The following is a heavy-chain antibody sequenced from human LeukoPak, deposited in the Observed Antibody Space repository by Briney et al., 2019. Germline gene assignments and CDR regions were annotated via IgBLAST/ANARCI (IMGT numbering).Heavy chain of an antibody. D-gene: IGHD2-15*01. V-gene: IGHV1-18*01. J-gene: IGHJ6*04. CDR2: ISAYNGNT. CDR1: GYTFTSYG. CDR3: ATYSEAGYYYYYGMDV. Sequence: ASVKVSCKASGYTFTSYGISWVRQAPGQGLEWMGWISAYNGNTNYAQKLQGRVTMTTDTSTSTVYMELSSLRSEDTAVYYCATYSEAGYYYYYGMDVWGKGTTVTVSS.